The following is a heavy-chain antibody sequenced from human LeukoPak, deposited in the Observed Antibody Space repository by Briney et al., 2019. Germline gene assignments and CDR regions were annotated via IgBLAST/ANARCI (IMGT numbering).Heavy chain of an antibody. V-gene: IGHV1-2*02. J-gene: IGHJ5*02. D-gene: IGHD2-8*01. Sequence: GASVKVSCKASGYSFTGYYIHWVRQAPGQGLEWMGWINPKSGGTNYAQKFQGRVTMTRDTSISTAYMELNRLGSDDTAVYYCARGDIVLIKRAFDPWGQGTLVTVSS. CDR3: ARGDIVLIKRAFDP. CDR2: INPKSGGT. CDR1: GYSFTGYY.